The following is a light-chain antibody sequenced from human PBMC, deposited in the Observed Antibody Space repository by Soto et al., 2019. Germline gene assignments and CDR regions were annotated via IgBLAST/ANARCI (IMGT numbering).Light chain of an antibody. J-gene: IGKJ1*01. CDR2: AAS. Sequence: EIVLTQSPGTLSLSPGERATISCRASQSVSSNYLAWYQQKPGQAPRLLIYAASNRASGIPDRFGGSGSGTDFTLTVSRLEPEDFAVYYCQQYGSPPWTFGQGTKVEI. V-gene: IGKV3-20*01. CDR3: QQYGSPPWT. CDR1: QSVSSNY.